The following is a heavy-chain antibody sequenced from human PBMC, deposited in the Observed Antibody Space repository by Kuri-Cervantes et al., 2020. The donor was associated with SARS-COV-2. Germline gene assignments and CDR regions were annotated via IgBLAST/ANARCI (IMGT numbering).Heavy chain of an antibody. D-gene: IGHD2-2*01. Sequence: PCTVSAGSISSGSYYWSWIRQPAGKGLEWIGRIYTSGSTNYNPSLKSRVTMSVDTSKNQFSLKLSSVTAADTAVYYCVRHQYQLLFSGGTWFDPWSQGTLVTVSS. CDR1: AGSISSGSYY. CDR3: VRHQYQLLFSGGTWFDP. V-gene: IGHV4-61*02. CDR2: IYTSGST. J-gene: IGHJ5*02.